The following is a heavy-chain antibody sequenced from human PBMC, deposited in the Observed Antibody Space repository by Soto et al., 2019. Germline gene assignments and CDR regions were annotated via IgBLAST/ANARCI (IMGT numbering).Heavy chain of an antibody. Sequence: ASVKVSCKASGYSFTGYYMHWVRQAPGQGLEWMGWINPNSGATDYAQKFQDRVTMTRDTSISTAYMELSRLRSDDTAVYYCEREGGSGSVGYNWFDPWGQGTLVTVSS. J-gene: IGHJ5*02. V-gene: IGHV1-2*02. CDR3: EREGGSGSVGYNWFDP. D-gene: IGHD3-10*01. CDR1: GYSFTGYY. CDR2: INPNSGAT.